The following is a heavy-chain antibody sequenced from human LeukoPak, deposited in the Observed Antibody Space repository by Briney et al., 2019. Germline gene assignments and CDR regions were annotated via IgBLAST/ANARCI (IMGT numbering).Heavy chain of an antibody. D-gene: IGHD1-26*01. CDR3: TRDCEHGTQDS. Sequence: SETLSLTCTVSGGSFTDYYWGWIRQPPGKGLEWIGSIYYRGNTFYNPSLRNRVSISIDTSKGRFSLNLNSVTAANTAVYFCTRDCEHGTQDSWGQGTLVTVS. CDR2: IYYRGNT. V-gene: IGHV4-39*07. CDR1: GGSFTDYY. J-gene: IGHJ4*02.